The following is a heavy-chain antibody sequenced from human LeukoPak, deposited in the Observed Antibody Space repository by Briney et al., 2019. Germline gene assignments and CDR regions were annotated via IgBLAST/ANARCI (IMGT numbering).Heavy chain of an antibody. V-gene: IGHV4-61*02. CDR3: ARGLGFSTYYFDY. D-gene: IGHD2/OR15-2a*01. CDR1: GGSISSGSYY. J-gene: IGHJ4*02. Sequence: SETLSLTCTVSGGSISSGSYYWSWIRQPAGEGLEWIGRIYTSGSTNYNPSLKSRVTISVDTSKNQFSLKLSSVTAADTAVYYCARGLGFSTYYFDYWGQGTLVTVSS. CDR2: IYTSGST.